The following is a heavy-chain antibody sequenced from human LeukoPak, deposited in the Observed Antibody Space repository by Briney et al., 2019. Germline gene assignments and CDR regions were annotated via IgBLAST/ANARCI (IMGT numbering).Heavy chain of an antibody. Sequence: SETLSLTCPVSGGSISSGSYYWGWIRQPPGKGLEWIGSIYYSGTTYYNPSLKSRVTISVDTSKNQFSLKLSSVTAADTAVYYCARQGIAAAGRIPNYYYYYMDVWGKGTTVTISS. J-gene: IGHJ6*03. CDR2: IYYSGTT. CDR1: GGSISSGSYY. D-gene: IGHD6-13*01. CDR3: ARQGIAAAGRIPNYYYYYMDV. V-gene: IGHV4-39*01.